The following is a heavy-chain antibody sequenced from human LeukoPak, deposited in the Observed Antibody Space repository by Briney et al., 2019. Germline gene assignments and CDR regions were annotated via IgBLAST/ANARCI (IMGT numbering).Heavy chain of an antibody. CDR3: AKDLTTYGFLGLAY. D-gene: IGHD3-10*01. Sequence: GGSLRLSCAASGFTFSDYYMSWIRQAPGKGLEWVSYISSSGSTTYYADSVKGRFTISRDNAKNSLYLQMNSLRAEDTALYYCAKDLTTYGFLGLAYWGQGTLVTVSS. CDR1: GFTFSDYY. CDR2: ISSSGSTT. J-gene: IGHJ4*02. V-gene: IGHV3-11*01.